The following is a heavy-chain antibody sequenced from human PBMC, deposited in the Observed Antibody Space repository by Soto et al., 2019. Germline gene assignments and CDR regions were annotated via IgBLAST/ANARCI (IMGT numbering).Heavy chain of an antibody. J-gene: IGHJ5*02. Sequence: SETLSLTCTVSAGSISSGGYYWSWIRQHPGKGLEWIGYIYYSGSTYYNPSLKSRVTISVDTSKNQFSLKLSSVTAADTAVYYCARHNYRLRDTTGFDPSGQGTLVTVSS. V-gene: IGHV4-31*02. CDR1: AGSISSGGYY. CDR2: IYYSGST. CDR3: ARHNYRLRDTTGFDP. D-gene: IGHD4-17*01.